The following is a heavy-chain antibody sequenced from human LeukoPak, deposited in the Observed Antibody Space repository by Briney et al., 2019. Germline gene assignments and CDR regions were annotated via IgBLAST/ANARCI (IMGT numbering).Heavy chain of an antibody. CDR2: INHSGST. CDR1: GGSFSAYY. J-gene: IGHJ3*02. D-gene: IGHD3-10*01. V-gene: IGHV4-34*01. Sequence: SETLSLTCAVYGGSFSAYYWSWIRQPPGEGLEWIGEINHSGSTYYNPSLKSRVTISVDTSKNQFSLKLNSVTAADTAVYYCAKSNGYGLVDIWGQGTMVTVSS. CDR3: AKSNGYGLVDI.